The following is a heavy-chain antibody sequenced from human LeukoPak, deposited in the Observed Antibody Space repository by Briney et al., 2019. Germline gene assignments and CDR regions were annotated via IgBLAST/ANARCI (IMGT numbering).Heavy chain of an antibody. D-gene: IGHD3-9*01. Sequence: GRSLRLSCAASGFTFDDYAMHWVRQAPGKGLEWVSGISWNSGSIGYADSVKGRFTISRDNAKNSLYLQMSSLRAEDTALYYCAKATRQNFDWLFLFDPWGQGTLVTVSS. CDR2: ISWNSGSI. J-gene: IGHJ5*02. CDR3: AKATRQNFDWLFLFDP. V-gene: IGHV3-9*01. CDR1: GFTFDDYA.